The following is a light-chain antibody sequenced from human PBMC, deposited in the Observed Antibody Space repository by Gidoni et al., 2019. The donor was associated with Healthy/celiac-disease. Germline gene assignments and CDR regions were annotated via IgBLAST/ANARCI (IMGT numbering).Light chain of an antibody. V-gene: IGLV3-25*03. CDR3: QSADSSGTYPYWV. CDR2: KDS. J-gene: IGLJ3*02. CDR1: ALPKQY. Sequence: SYELTQPPSVSVSTGQTARITCSGDALPKQYAYWYQQKPGQAPVLVIYKDSERPSGIPERFSGSSSGTTVTLTISGVQAEDEADYYCQSADSSGTYPYWVFGGGTKLTVL.